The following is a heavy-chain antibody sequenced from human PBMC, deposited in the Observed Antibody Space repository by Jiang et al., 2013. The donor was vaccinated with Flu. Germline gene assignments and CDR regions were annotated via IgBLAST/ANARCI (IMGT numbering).Heavy chain of an antibody. CDR3: ARSPPTMVRGVMRFDY. D-gene: IGHD3-10*01. CDR1: GYTFTSYG. V-gene: IGHV1-18*01. Sequence: GAEVKKPGASVKVSCKASGYTFTSYGISWVRQAPGQGLEWMGWISAYNGNTNYAQKLQGRVTMTTDTSTSTAYMELRSLRSDDTAVYYCARSPPTMVRGVMRFDYWGQGTLVTVSS. J-gene: IGHJ4*02. CDR2: ISAYNGNT.